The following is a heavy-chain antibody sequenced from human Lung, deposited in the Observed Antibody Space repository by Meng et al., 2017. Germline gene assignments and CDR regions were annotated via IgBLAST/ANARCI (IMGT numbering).Heavy chain of an antibody. CDR1: GGSISASD. CDR3: ARERHSTIIRGVIDF. D-gene: IGHD3-10*01. J-gene: IGHJ4*02. Sequence: HVPRLQLRAGTLSPSENLSLTCSVYGGSISASDCSCIRQCPAKGPEWIGKINHGGSTNNDPSLDSRFTISVDTPKNQFSLRLTSMTVADTTVYYCARERHSTIIRGVIDFWGQGALVTVSS. V-gene: IGHV4-34*01. CDR2: INHGGST.